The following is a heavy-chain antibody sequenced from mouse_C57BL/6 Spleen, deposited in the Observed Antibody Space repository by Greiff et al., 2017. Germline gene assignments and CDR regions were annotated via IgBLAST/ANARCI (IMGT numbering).Heavy chain of an antibody. CDR2: IDPSDSYT. V-gene: IGHV1-50*01. Sequence: QVQLQQPGAELVKPGASVKLSCKASGYTFTSYWMQWVKQRPGQGLEWIGEIDPSDSYTNYNQKFKGKATLTVDTSSSTAYMPLSSLTSEDSAFYYCARALVYYYAMDYWGQGTSVTVSS. J-gene: IGHJ4*01. CDR3: ARALVYYYAMDY. CDR1: GYTFTSYW.